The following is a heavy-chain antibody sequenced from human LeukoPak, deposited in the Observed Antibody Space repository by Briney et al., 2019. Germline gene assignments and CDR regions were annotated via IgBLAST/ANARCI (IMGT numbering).Heavy chain of an antibody. CDR3: ARDGSSWCTLNWFDP. D-gene: IGHD6-13*01. V-gene: IGHV1-18*01. Sequence: ASVKVSCKASGYTFTSYGISWVRQAPGQGLEWMGWISAYNGNTNYAQKLQGRVTMTTDTSTSTAYMELRSLRSDDTAVYYCARDGSSWCTLNWFDPWGQGTLVTVSS. J-gene: IGHJ5*02. CDR2: ISAYNGNT. CDR1: GYTFTSYG.